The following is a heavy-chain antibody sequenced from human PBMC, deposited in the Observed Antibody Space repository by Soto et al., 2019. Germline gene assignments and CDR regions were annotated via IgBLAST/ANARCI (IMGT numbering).Heavy chain of an antibody. CDR3: ARNGYSSSWPKW. Sequence: EVQLVESGGGLVKPGGSLRLSCAASGFTFSSYSMNWVRQAPGKGLEWVSSISSSSSYIYYADSVKGRFTISRDNAKNSLYLPKNSLRGEETAVYYCARNGYSSSWPKWWGQGTLVTVSS. D-gene: IGHD6-13*01. V-gene: IGHV3-21*01. CDR2: ISSSSSYI. CDR1: GFTFSSYS. J-gene: IGHJ4*02.